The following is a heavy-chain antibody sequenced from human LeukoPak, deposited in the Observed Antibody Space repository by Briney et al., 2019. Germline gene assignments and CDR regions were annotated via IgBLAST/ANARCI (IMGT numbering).Heavy chain of an antibody. J-gene: IGHJ4*02. D-gene: IGHD3-10*01. CDR2: ISSSGSTI. CDR3: ARDLYVTMVRGVSRVFDY. CDR1: GFTFSDYY. V-gene: IGHV3-11*01. Sequence: GGSLRLSCAASGFTFSDYYMSWIRQAPGKGLEWVSYISSSGSTIYYADSVKGRFTISRDNAKNSLYLQMNSLRAEDTAVYYCARDLYVTMVRGVSRVFDYWGQGTLVTVSS.